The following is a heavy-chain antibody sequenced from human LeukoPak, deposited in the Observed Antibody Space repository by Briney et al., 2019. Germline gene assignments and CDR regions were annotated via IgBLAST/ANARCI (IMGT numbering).Heavy chain of an antibody. Sequence: PSETLSLTCTVSGGSISTSNYYWGWIRQPPGKGLEWIGNIFYSGSTYYSPSLRSRVTISVDTSKNQFSLKLSSVTAADTAVYYCARGRGLRLLPGDTAMGTPRYYFDYWGQGTLVTVSS. CDR2: IFYSGST. D-gene: IGHD5-18*01. J-gene: IGHJ4*02. V-gene: IGHV4-39*07. CDR3: ARGRGLRLLPGDTAMGTPRYYFDY. CDR1: GGSISTSNYY.